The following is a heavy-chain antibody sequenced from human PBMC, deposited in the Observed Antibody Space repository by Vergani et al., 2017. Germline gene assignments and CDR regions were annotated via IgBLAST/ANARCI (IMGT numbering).Heavy chain of an antibody. J-gene: IGHJ4*02. V-gene: IGHV1-2*02. Sequence: QVQLVQSGAEVKKPGASVKVSCKASGYTFTGYYMHWVRQAPGQGLEWMGWINPNSGGTNYAQKFQGRVTMTRNTSISTAYMELSSLRSEDTAVYYCARCITMVRGVTSPFDYWGQGTLVTVSS. CDR2: INPNSGGT. D-gene: IGHD3-10*01. CDR1: GYTFTGYY. CDR3: ARCITMVRGVTSPFDY.